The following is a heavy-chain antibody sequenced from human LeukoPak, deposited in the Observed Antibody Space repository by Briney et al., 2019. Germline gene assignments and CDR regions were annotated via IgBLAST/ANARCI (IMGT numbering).Heavy chain of an antibody. D-gene: IGHD2-2*03. J-gene: IGHJ6*02. V-gene: IGHV4-61*02. Sequence: SQTLSLTCTVSGGSIGSGSYYWSWIRQPAGKGLEWIGRIYTSGSTNYNPSLKSRVTISVDTSKNQFSLKLSSVTAADTAVYYCARGVGYCSSTSCYHYYGMDVWGQGTTVTVSS. CDR1: GGSIGSGSYY. CDR2: IYTSGST. CDR3: ARGVGYCSSTSCYHYYGMDV.